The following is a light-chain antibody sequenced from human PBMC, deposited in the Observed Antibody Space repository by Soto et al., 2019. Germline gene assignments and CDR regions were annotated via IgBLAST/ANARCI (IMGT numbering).Light chain of an antibody. CDR2: DTS. CDR1: TGAVTSGHY. J-gene: IGLJ7*01. Sequence: QTVVTQEPSLTVSPGGTVTLTCGSSTGAVTSGHYPYWIQQKPGQAPRTLIYDTSNKHSWTPARFSGSLLGGKAALTLSGAQPEDEAEYYCLLSYSGADAVFGGGTQLTVL. V-gene: IGLV7-46*01. CDR3: LLSYSGADAV.